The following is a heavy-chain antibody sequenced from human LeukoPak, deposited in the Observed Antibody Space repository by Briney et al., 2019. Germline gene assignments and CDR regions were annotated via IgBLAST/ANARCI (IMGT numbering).Heavy chain of an antibody. J-gene: IGHJ5*02. Sequence: GGSLRLSCAASGFTFSSYSMNWVRQAPGNGLEWVSSISSSSSYIYYADSVKSRFTISRDNAKNSLYLQMNSLRAEDTAVYYCARELRDIVVVPAVINNWFDPWGQGTLVTVSS. CDR3: ARELRDIVVVPAVINNWFDP. CDR1: GFTFSSYS. V-gene: IGHV3-21*01. D-gene: IGHD2-2*02. CDR2: ISSSSSYI.